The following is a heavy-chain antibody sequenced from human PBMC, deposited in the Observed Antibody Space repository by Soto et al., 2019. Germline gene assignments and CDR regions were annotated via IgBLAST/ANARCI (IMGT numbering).Heavy chain of an antibody. CDR3: ARTVCSSTSCSSYNWFDP. Sequence: SETLSLTCAVSGGSIRSGGYSWSWIRQPPGKGLEWIGYIYHSGSTYYNPSLKSRVTISVDRSKNQFSLKLSSVTAADTAVYYCARTVCSSTSCSSYNWFDPWGQGTLVTVSS. CDR2: IYHSGST. J-gene: IGHJ5*02. V-gene: IGHV4-30-2*01. D-gene: IGHD2-2*01. CDR1: GGSIRSGGYS.